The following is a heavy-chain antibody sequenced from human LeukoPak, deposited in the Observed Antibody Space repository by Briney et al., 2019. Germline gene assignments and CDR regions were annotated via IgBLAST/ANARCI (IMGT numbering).Heavy chain of an antibody. D-gene: IGHD3-10*01. CDR1: GFTFSSYS. CDR3: ARRNPYGSGSYDY. J-gene: IGHJ4*02. CDR2: ISSGSDYI. Sequence: GGSLRLSCAASGFTFSSYSMNWVRQAPGKGLEWVSSISSGSDYIYYADSVKGRLTISRDNAKNSLYLQMNSLTAEDTAVYYCARRNPYGSGSYDYWGQGTLVTVSS. V-gene: IGHV3-21*01.